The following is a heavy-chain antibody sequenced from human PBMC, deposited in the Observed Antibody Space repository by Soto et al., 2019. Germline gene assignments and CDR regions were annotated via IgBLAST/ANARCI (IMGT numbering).Heavy chain of an antibody. D-gene: IGHD3-9*01. CDR1: GGSFSGYY. V-gene: IGHV4-34*01. J-gene: IGHJ2*01. CDR2: INHSGST. CDR3: ARATYDILTGYYRWTYWYFDL. Sequence: PETLSLTCAVYGGSFSGYYWSWIRQPPGKGLEWIGEINHSGSTNYNPSLKSRVTISVDTSKNQFSLKLSSVTAADTAVYYCARATYDILTGYYRWTYWYFDLWGRGTLVTVSS.